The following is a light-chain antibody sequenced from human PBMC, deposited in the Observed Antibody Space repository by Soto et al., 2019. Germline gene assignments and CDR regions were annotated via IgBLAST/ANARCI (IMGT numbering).Light chain of an antibody. CDR3: QQYDNWPLT. J-gene: IGKJ4*01. CDR2: GAS. V-gene: IGKV3-20*01. Sequence: EIVCTPSPGTLSLSSGQRAPLSCRASQSVSSSYLAWYQQKPGQAPRLLIYGASSRATGIPDRFSGSGSGTDFTLTISRLEPEDFAVYYCQQYDNWPLTFGGGTKVDTK. CDR1: QSVSSSY.